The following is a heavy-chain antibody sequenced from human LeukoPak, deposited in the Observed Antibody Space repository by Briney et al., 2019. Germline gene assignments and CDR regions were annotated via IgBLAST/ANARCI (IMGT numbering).Heavy chain of an antibody. D-gene: IGHD4-17*01. CDR3: ECRDSPTGGSYY. CDR2: INHSGST. Sequence: SETLSLTCAVYGGSFSGYYWSWIRQPPGKGLEWIGEINHSGSTNYNPSLKSRVTISVDTSKNQFSLKLSSVTAAATAVYYCECRDSPTGGSYYWGEGTLVTPSS. V-gene: IGHV4-34*01. CDR1: GGSFSGYY. J-gene: IGHJ4*02.